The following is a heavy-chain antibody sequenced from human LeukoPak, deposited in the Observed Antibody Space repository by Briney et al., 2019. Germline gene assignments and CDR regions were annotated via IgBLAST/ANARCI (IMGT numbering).Heavy chain of an antibody. CDR3: ARGPRTGLGIGSLDY. Sequence: SETLSLTCTVSGGSISSYYWSWIRQPPGEGLEWLASIYHTGSTYYNPSLKSRVTISVDTSKNQFSLNLSSVTAADTAVYYCARGPRTGLGIGSLDYWGQGTLVTVSS. CDR2: IYHTGST. CDR1: GGSISSYY. J-gene: IGHJ4*02. D-gene: IGHD7-27*01. V-gene: IGHV4-38-2*02.